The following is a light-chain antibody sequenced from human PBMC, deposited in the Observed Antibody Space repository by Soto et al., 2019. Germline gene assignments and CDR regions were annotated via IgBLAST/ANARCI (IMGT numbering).Light chain of an antibody. Sequence: DIQMTQSPSTLSASVGDRVTITCRASQSISTWLAWYQQKPGKAPKLLIYDASSLESGVPSRFSGSGSGTECTLTIISLQLYGFATYYCQQYNSYSWTFGRGTKVQIK. CDR3: QQYNSYSWT. CDR2: DAS. CDR1: QSISTW. J-gene: IGKJ1*01. V-gene: IGKV1-5*01.